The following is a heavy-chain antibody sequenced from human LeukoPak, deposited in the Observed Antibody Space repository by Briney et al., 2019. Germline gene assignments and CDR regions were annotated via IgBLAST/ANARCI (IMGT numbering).Heavy chain of an antibody. Sequence: PSETLSLTCAVYGGSFSGYYWSWIRQPPGKGLEWIGEINHSGSTNYNSSLRSRVTISVDTSKTQFSLRLSSVTAADTAVYYCARGRAQYYYGSGSRRDGMDVWGQGTTVTVSS. CDR1: GGSFSGYY. V-gene: IGHV4-34*01. J-gene: IGHJ6*02. CDR2: INHSGST. D-gene: IGHD3-10*01. CDR3: ARGRAQYYYGSGSRRDGMDV.